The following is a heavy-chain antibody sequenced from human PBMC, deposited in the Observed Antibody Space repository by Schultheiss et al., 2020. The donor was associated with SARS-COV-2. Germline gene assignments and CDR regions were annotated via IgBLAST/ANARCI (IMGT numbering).Heavy chain of an antibody. J-gene: IGHJ4*02. V-gene: IGHV4-31*03. CDR2: IYYSGST. CDR3: AKFSSSSGKD. CDR1: GGSISSGGYY. Sequence: SETLSLTCTVSGGSISSGGYYWSWIRQHPGKGLEWIGYIYYSGSTYYNPSLKSRVTISVDTSENQFSLKLSSVTAADTAVYYCAKFSSSSGKDWGQGTLVTVSS. D-gene: IGHD6-13*01.